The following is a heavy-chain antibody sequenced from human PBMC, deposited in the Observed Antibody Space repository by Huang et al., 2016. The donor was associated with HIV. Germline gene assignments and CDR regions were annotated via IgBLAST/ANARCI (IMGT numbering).Heavy chain of an antibody. D-gene: IGHD6-6*01. J-gene: IGHJ4*02. CDR1: GYSFSRYW. V-gene: IGHV5-51*01. Sequence: VQLVQSGAEVKKPGASLKISCKGSGYSFSRYWIAWVRQMPGKGLEWMGIIFPDDSDTSYSPSFEGQVTISADKSIGTAYLQWSSLKASDTAMYYCARRFSSSSGYFDYWGQGSLVTVSS. CDR3: ARRFSSSSGYFDY. CDR2: IFPDDSDT.